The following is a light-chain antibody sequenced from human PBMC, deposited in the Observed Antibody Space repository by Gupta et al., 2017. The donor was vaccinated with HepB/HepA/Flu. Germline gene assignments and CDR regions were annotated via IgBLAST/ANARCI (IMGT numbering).Light chain of an antibody. J-gene: IGLJ1*01. V-gene: IGLV2-23*02. CDR2: EVS. CDR1: SSDVGSYNL. CDR3: CSYAGSSPYV. Sequence: QSALTQPASVSGSPGHSLTISCTGTSSDVGSYNLVSWYQQHPGKAPTLMIYEVSKRPSGVSNRFSGSKSGNTASLTISGLQAEDEADYYCCSYAGSSPYVFGTGTKVTVL.